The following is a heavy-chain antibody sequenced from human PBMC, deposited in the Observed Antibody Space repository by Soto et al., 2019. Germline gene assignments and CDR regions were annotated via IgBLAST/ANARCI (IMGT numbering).Heavy chain of an antibody. CDR3: ASTRGSSYDY. Sequence: EVQLVETGGGLIQPGGSMRLSCAASGFTVSGNYMSWVRQAPVKGLEWVSVIYNGGGTYYSDSVKGRFTISRDNSKNTLYLQMNSLRAEDTAVYYCASTRGSSYDYRGQGTLVTGSS. J-gene: IGHJ4*02. CDR2: IYNGGGT. V-gene: IGHV3-53*02. CDR1: GFTVSGNY. D-gene: IGHD6-6*01.